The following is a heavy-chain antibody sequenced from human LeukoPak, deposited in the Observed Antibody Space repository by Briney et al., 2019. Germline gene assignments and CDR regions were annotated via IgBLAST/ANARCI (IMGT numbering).Heavy chain of an antibody. CDR3: ARDQYYDILTGYDAFDI. CDR1: GFTFSSYS. D-gene: IGHD3-9*01. V-gene: IGHV3-21*01. J-gene: IGHJ3*02. Sequence: GGSLRLSCAASGFTFSSYSMNWVRQAPGRGLEWVSSISSSSSYIYYADSVKGRFTISRDNAKNSLYLQMNSLRAEDTAVYYCARDQYYDILTGYDAFDIWGQGTMVTVSS. CDR2: ISSSSSYI.